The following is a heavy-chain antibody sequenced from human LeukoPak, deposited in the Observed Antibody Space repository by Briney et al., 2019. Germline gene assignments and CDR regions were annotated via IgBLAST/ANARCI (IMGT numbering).Heavy chain of an antibody. CDR2: IYTSGST. Sequence: SETLSLTCTVSGGSISSYYWSWIRQPAGKGLEWIGRIYTSGSTNYNPSLKSRVTISVDKSKNQFSLKLSSVTAADTAVYHCAREGRVATIAPYYYYYMDVWGKGTTVTVSS. CDR1: GGSISSYY. CDR3: AREGRVATIAPYYYYYMDV. V-gene: IGHV4-4*07. J-gene: IGHJ6*03. D-gene: IGHD5-12*01.